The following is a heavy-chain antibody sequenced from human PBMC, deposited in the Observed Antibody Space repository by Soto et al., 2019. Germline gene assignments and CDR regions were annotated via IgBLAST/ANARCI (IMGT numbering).Heavy chain of an antibody. CDR3: TSDTFGLRDT. D-gene: IGHD3-16*01. CDR1: GFTFSHYW. V-gene: IGHV3-74*01. J-gene: IGHJ5*02. CDR2: INPAGTIT. Sequence: GCLRLSCAASGFTFSHYWMHWVRQTPGKGLVWVSRINPAGTITNYADSVEGRFTISRDNADSALFLQMNSLSAEDTAIYYCTSDTFGLRDTWGQGTLVTVSS.